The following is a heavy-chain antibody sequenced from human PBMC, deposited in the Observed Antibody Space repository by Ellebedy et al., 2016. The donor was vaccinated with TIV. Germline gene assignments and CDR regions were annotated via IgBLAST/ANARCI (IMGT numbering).Heavy chain of an antibody. CDR1: GFTFSYYG. J-gene: IGHJ6*02. CDR2: IRYDGSNK. Sequence: GGSLRLSCAASGFTFSYYGMQWVRQAPGKGLEWVAVIRYDGSNKHYADSVKGRFTISRDNSKNTLYLQMNSLRAEDTAVYYCARDLIYGSGSNYYYYGMDVWGQGTTVTVSS. CDR3: ARDLIYGSGSNYYYYGMDV. V-gene: IGHV3-30*02. D-gene: IGHD3-10*01.